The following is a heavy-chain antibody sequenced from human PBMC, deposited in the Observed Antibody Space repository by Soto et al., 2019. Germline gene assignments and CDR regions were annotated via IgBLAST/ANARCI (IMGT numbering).Heavy chain of an antibody. Sequence: QITLKESGPTLVKPTQTLTLTCTFSGFSLSTSGVGVGWIRQPPGKALEWLALIYWIGDKRNSPSLKSRLTIPKNTSKNQVVLTMTNMDPVDTATDYCAPSTGDWRPQEYFQNWGQGTLVTVSS. V-gene: IGHV2-5*01. CDR3: APSTGDWRPQEYFQN. CDR1: GFSLSTSGVG. D-gene: IGHD2-21*02. J-gene: IGHJ1*01. CDR2: IYWIGDK.